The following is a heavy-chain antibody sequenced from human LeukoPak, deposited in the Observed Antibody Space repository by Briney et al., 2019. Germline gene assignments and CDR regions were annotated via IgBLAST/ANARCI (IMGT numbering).Heavy chain of an antibody. CDR2: IYSGGDT. CDR1: GFTVSSNY. CDR3: VRDVGHSTSWRKPDAFDI. Sequence: GGSLRLSCAASGFTVSSNYMSWVRQAPGKGLEWVSVIYSGGDTYYADSVKGRFTVSRDNSKNTVYLQMNSLRAEDTAVYYCVRDVGHSTSWRKPDAFDIWGQGTMVTVSS. V-gene: IGHV3-66*01. J-gene: IGHJ3*02. D-gene: IGHD2-2*01.